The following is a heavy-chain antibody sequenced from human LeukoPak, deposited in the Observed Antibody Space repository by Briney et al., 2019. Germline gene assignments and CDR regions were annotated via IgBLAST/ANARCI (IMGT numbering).Heavy chain of an antibody. CDR1: GYTFTGYY. Sequence: ASVKVSCKASGYTFTGYYMHWVRQAPGQGLEWMGWINPNSGGTNYAQKFQGRVTMTRDTSISTAYMELSRLRSDDTAVYYCARNLQGYCSSTSCQAQDYWGQGTLVTVSS. V-gene: IGHV1-2*02. CDR2: INPNSGGT. D-gene: IGHD2-2*01. CDR3: ARNLQGYCSSTSCQAQDY. J-gene: IGHJ4*02.